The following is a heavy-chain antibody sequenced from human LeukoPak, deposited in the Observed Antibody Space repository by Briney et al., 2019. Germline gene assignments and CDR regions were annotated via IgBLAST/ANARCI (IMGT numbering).Heavy chain of an antibody. D-gene: IGHD1-26*01. CDR3: AKDLRSSADSKMGAADY. CDR1: GFTFNSFE. Sequence: PGGSLRLSCAASGFTFNSFEMNWVRQAPGKGLEWVSYISSSDSTIYYADSVKGRFTISRDNAKNSLYLQMNSLRAEDTAVYYCAKDLRSSADSKMGAADYWGQGTLVTVSS. V-gene: IGHV3-48*03. CDR2: ISSSDSTI. J-gene: IGHJ4*02.